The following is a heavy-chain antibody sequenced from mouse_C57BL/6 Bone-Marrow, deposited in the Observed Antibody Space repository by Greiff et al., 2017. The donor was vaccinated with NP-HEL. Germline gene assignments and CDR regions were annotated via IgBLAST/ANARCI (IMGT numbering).Heavy chain of an antibody. Sequence: QVQLKESGAELVRPGASVTLSCKASGYTFTDYEMHWVKQTPVHGLEWIGAIDPETGGTAYNQKFKGKAILTADKSSSTAYMELRSLTSEDSAVYYCTRGGLYYGSGVGYFDYWGQGTTLTVSS. CDR2: IDPETGGT. CDR1: GYTFTDYE. J-gene: IGHJ2*01. D-gene: IGHD1-1*01. CDR3: TRGGLYYGSGVGYFDY. V-gene: IGHV1-15*01.